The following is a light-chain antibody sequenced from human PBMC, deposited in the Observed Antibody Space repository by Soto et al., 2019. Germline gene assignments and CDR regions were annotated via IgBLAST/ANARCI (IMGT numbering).Light chain of an antibody. V-gene: IGKV1-5*03. Sequence: DIPLTPSPSTLSGSVGDRVTITCRASQTISSWLAWYQQKPGKAPKLLIYKASTLKSGVPSRFSGSGSGTEFTLTISSLQPEDFGSYYCQEYRNDYGTFGQGTKVEI. CDR3: QEYRNDYGT. J-gene: IGKJ1*01. CDR1: QTISSW. CDR2: KAS.